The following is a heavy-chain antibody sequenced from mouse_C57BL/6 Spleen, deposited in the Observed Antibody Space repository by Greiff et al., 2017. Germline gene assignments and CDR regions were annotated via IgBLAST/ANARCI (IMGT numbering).Heavy chain of an antibody. J-gene: IGHJ3*01. CDR1: GYTLTDYY. CDR3: ARRPTYDWFAY. D-gene: IGHD2-12*01. Sequence: QVQLKQSGAELVRPGASVKLSCKASGYTLTDYYINWVKQRPGQGLEWIARIYPGSGTTYYNEKFKGKATLTAEKSSSTAYMQLSSLTSEDSAVYFCARRPTYDWFAYWGQGTLVTVSA. V-gene: IGHV1-76*01. CDR2: IYPGSGTT.